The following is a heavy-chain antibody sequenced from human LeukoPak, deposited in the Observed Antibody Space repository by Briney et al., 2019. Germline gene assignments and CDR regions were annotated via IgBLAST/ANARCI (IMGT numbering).Heavy chain of an antibody. CDR3: ARGPDFWGGYYEV. CDR1: GGTFSSYA. Sequence: GASVKVSCKASGGTFSSYAISWVRQAPGQGLEWMGGIIPIFGTANYAQRFQGRVTITTDESTSTAYMELSSLRSEDTAVYYCARGPDFWGGYYEVWGQGTLVTVSS. J-gene: IGHJ4*02. D-gene: IGHD3-3*01. V-gene: IGHV1-69*05. CDR2: IIPIFGTA.